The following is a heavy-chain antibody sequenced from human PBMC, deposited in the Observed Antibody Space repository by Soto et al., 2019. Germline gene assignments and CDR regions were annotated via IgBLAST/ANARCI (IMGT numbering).Heavy chain of an antibody. V-gene: IGHV1-46*01. J-gene: IGHJ6*02. CDR2: VNPSGGAT. Sequence: ASVKVSCKASGYTFTSHYMHWVRQAPGQGLEWLGIVNPSGGATTYAQKFKGRVTMTRDTSTSTVYMELTSLRSEDTAVYYCARGDKMVRGVSPSQAYGMDVWGQGTTVTVSS. CDR1: GYTFTSHY. D-gene: IGHD3-10*01. CDR3: ARGDKMVRGVSPSQAYGMDV.